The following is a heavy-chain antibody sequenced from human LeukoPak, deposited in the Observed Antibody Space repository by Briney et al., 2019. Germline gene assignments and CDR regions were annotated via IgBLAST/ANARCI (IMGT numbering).Heavy chain of an antibody. CDR2: ISSSSSYI. J-gene: IGHJ4*02. V-gene: IGHV3-21*01. Sequence: SGGSLRLSCAASGFTFSSYSMNWVRQAPGKGLEWVSSISSSSSYIYYADSVKGRFTISRDNAKNSLYLQMNSLRTEDTAVYYCASDHGVDYFDYWGQGTLVTVSS. CDR3: ASDHGVDYFDY. CDR1: GFTFSSYS. D-gene: IGHD2-15*01.